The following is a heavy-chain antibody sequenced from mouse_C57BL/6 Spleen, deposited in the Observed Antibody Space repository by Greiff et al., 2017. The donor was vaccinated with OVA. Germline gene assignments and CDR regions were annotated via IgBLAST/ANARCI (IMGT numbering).Heavy chain of an antibody. Sequence: EVKVVESGGGLVKPGGSLKLSCAASGFTFSSYAMSWVRQTPEKRLEWVATISDGGSYTYYPDNVKGRFTISRDNAKNNLYLQMSHLKSEDTAMYYCARDRNWDFDYWGQGTTLTVSS. CDR3: ARDRNWDFDY. V-gene: IGHV5-4*01. D-gene: IGHD4-1*01. J-gene: IGHJ2*01. CDR1: GFTFSSYA. CDR2: ISDGGSYT.